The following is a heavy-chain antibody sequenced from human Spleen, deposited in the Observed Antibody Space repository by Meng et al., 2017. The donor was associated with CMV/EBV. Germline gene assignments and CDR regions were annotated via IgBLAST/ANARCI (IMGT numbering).Heavy chain of an antibody. CDR3: ARDPIPAAAENWFDP. CDR1: GYTFTGYY. V-gene: IGHV1-2*02. J-gene: IGHJ5*02. Sequence: SGYTFTGYYMHWVRQAPGQGLEWMGWINPNSGGTNYAQKFQGRVTMTRDTSISTAYMELSRLRSDDTAVYYCARDPIPAAAENWFDPWGQGTLVTVSS. D-gene: IGHD2-2*01. CDR2: INPNSGGT.